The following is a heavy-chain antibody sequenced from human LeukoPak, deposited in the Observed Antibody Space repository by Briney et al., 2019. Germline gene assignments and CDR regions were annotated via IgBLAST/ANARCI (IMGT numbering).Heavy chain of an antibody. J-gene: IGHJ3*02. CDR2: ISSSGSTI. Sequence: GGSLRLSCAASGFTLSSYEMNWVRQAPGKGLEWVSYISSSGSTIYYADSVKGRFTISRDNAKNSLYLQMNSLRAEDTAVYYCARLAGELLPAFDIWGQGTMVTVSS. V-gene: IGHV3-48*03. CDR1: GFTLSSYE. CDR3: ARLAGELLPAFDI. D-gene: IGHD1-26*01.